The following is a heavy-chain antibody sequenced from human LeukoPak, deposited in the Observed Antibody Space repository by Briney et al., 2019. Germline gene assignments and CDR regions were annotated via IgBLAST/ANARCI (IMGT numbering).Heavy chain of an antibody. CDR2: INPSGGST. CDR3: ARGRGGYYDSLYYFDY. V-gene: IGHV1-46*01. D-gene: IGHD3-3*01. J-gene: IGHJ4*02. CDR1: GYTFTSYY. Sequence: ASVKVSCKASGYTFTSYYMHWVRQAPGQGLEWMGIINPSGGSTSYAQKFQGRVTMTRDTSISTAYMELSRLRSDDTAVYYCARGRGGYYDSLYYFDYWGQGTLVTVSS.